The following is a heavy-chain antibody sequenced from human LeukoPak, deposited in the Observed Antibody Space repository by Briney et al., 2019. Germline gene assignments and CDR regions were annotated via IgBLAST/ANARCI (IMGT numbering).Heavy chain of an antibody. CDR2: ISGGGEAT. Sequence: GGSLRLSCAASGFTFSSYAMSWVRQAPGKELDWVSGISGGGEATYYADSVKGRLTISRDNSKNTLYLQMNTLRAEDTAVYFCAKDETTGFDYAFDIWGQGTMVTVSS. D-gene: IGHD4-17*01. J-gene: IGHJ3*02. V-gene: IGHV3-23*01. CDR3: AKDETTGFDYAFDI. CDR1: GFTFSSYA.